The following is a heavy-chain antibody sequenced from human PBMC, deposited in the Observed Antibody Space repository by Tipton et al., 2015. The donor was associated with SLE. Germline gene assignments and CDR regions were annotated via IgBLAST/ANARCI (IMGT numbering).Heavy chain of an antibody. Sequence: LRLSCTVSGGSISSYYWSWIRQPPGKGLEWIGYVYTSGSTNSNPSLKSRVTIAADTSKNQFSLKLRSVTAADTAVYYCARNKATPDSWGQGTLVTVSP. CDR2: VYTSGST. CDR3: ARNKATPDS. CDR1: GGSISSYY. D-gene: IGHD4-23*01. V-gene: IGHV4-4*08. J-gene: IGHJ4*02.